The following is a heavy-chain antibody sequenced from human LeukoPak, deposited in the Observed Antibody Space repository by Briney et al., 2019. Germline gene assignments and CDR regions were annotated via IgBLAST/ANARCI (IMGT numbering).Heavy chain of an antibody. CDR3: AREVPAARGLGYYFDY. CDR1: GGTFSSYA. V-gene: IGHV1-69*01. D-gene: IGHD2-2*01. CDR2: IIPIFGTA. J-gene: IGHJ4*02. Sequence: SVRVSCKASGGTFSSYAISWVRQAPGQGLEWMGGIIPIFGTANYAQKFQGRVTITADESTSTAYMELSSLRSEDTAVYYCAREVPAARGLGYYFDYWGQGTLVTVSS.